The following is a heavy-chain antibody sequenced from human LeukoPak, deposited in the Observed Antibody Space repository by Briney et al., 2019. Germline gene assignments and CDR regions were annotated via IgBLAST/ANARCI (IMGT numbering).Heavy chain of an antibody. D-gene: IGHD6-19*01. V-gene: IGHV4-4*02. CDR2: IYHSGST. Sequence: PSETLSLTCAVSGASISSSNWWSWVRQSPGKGLEWIGEIYHSGSTNYNPSLKSRVTISVDKSKNQFSLKLSSVTAADTAVYYCARSSGGAVAGTGGRYFDYWGQGTLVTVSS. CDR1: GASISSSNW. J-gene: IGHJ4*02. CDR3: ARSSGGAVAGTGGRYFDY.